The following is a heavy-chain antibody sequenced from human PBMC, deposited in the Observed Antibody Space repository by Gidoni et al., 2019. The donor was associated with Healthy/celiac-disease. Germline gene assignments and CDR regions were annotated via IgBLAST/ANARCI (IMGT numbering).Heavy chain of an antibody. V-gene: IGHV4-30-4*01. D-gene: IGHD5-12*01. CDR3: ARGGGSGYDYGY. CDR1: GGSISRGDYY. J-gene: IGHJ4*02. CDR2: IYYSGST. Sequence: QVQLQESGPGLVKPSQTLSLTCTVSGGSISRGDYYWSWIRQPLGKGLEWIGYIYYSGSTYYNPSLKSRVTISVDTSKNQFSLKLSSVTAADTAVYYCARGGGSGYDYGYWGQGTLVTVSS.